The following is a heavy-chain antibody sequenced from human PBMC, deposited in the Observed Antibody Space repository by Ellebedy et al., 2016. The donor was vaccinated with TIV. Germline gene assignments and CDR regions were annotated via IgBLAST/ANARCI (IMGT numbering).Heavy chain of an antibody. J-gene: IGHJ3*02. CDR1: GGSISSYY. Sequence: SETLSLTCTVSGGSISSYYWSWIRQPPGKGLEWIGYIYYSGSTNYNPSLKSRVTISVDTSKNQFSLKLSSVTAADTAVYYCARHRTYGDYFRHDAFDIWGQGTMVTVSS. V-gene: IGHV4-59*08. CDR3: ARHRTYGDYFRHDAFDI. CDR2: IYYSGST. D-gene: IGHD4-17*01.